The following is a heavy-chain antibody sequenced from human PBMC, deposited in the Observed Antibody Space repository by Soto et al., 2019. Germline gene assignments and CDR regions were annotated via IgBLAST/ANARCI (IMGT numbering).Heavy chain of an antibody. CDR2: TGKKANSYTT. CDR1: GFTFSDHY. D-gene: IGHD4-17*01. Sequence: EVQLVESGGGLVQPGGSLRLSCAASGFTFSDHYMDWVRQAPGKGLEWVGRTGKKANSYTTAYAASVKGRFTISRDDSKNSLYLQMNSLKTEDTAVYYCYGDYLGHYYGMDVWGQGTTVTVSS. J-gene: IGHJ6*02. CDR3: YGDYLGHYYGMDV. V-gene: IGHV3-72*01.